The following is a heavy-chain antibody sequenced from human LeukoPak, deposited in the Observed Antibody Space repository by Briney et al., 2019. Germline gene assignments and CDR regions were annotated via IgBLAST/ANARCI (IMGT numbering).Heavy chain of an antibody. CDR2: ISSSSTYT. D-gene: IGHD1-7*01. Sequence: GGSLRLSCAASGFTFSDYYMNWIRQAPGKGLEWVSYISSSSTYTNYAASVRGRFTISRDNAKNSLYLQMISLRAEDTAVYYCARDQYNWNSPGWFDPWGQGTLVTVSS. V-gene: IGHV3-11*05. J-gene: IGHJ5*02. CDR3: ARDQYNWNSPGWFDP. CDR1: GFTFSDYY.